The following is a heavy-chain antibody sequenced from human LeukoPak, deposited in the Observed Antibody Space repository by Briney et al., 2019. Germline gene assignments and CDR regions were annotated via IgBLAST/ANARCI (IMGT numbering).Heavy chain of an antibody. J-gene: IGHJ4*02. Sequence: TSETLSLTCTVSGGSISSYYWSWIRQPPGKGLEWIGYIYYSGSTNYNPSLKSRVTISVDRSKNQLSLKLSSVTAADTAVYYCARVGTPTAPQPPPLIDYWGQGTLITVSS. CDR3: ARVGTPTAPQPPPLIDY. CDR2: IYYSGST. D-gene: IGHD3-10*01. V-gene: IGHV4-59*01. CDR1: GGSISSYY.